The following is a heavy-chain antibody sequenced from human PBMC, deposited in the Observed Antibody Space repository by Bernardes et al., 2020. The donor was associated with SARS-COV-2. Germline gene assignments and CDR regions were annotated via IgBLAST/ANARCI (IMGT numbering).Heavy chain of an antibody. Sequence: GGSLRLSCAASGFNFSGYAIQWVRQPSGKGLEWIGRIRSKPKGYATTYAASLKGRFVISRDDSRNTAYLQMHSLKIEDTAVYYCTGDYLYWDQGTLVSVSS. CDR3: TGDYLY. V-gene: IGHV3-73*01. CDR2: IRSKPKGYAT. CDR1: GFNFSGYA. J-gene: IGHJ4*02. D-gene: IGHD4-17*01.